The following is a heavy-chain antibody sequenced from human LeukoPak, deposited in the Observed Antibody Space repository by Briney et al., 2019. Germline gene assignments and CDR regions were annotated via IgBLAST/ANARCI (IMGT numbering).Heavy chain of an antibody. CDR2: INPNSGGT. CDR1: GYTFTVYY. CDR3: ARVDIVLMVYVG. D-gene: IGHD2-8*01. Sequence: ASVTVSCKASGYTFTVYYMHWVRQAPGQGLEWMGWINPNSGGTNYAQKFQGRVTMTRDTSISTAYMELSRLRSDDTAVYYCARVDIVLMVYVGWGQGTLVTVSS. V-gene: IGHV1-2*02. J-gene: IGHJ4*02.